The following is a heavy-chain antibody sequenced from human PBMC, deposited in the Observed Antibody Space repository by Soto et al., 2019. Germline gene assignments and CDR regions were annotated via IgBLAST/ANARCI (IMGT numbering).Heavy chain of an antibody. J-gene: IGHJ6*02. CDR1: GYSFTSYW. V-gene: IGHV5-10-1*01. Sequence: GESLKISCNGSGYSFTSYWISWVRQMPGKGLEWMGRIDPSDSYTNYSPSFQGHVTISADKSISTAYLQWSSLKASDTAMYYCARLGYCSGGSCRSNYYYYYGMDVWGQGTKVTVYS. D-gene: IGHD2-15*01. CDR3: ARLGYCSGGSCRSNYYYYYGMDV. CDR2: IDPSDSYT.